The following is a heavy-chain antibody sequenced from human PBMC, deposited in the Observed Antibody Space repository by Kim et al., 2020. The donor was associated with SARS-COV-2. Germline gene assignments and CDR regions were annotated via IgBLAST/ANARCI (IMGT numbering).Heavy chain of an antibody. D-gene: IGHD3-22*01. CDR2: IKQDGSEK. Sequence: GGSLRLSCAASGFTFSSYWMSWVRQAPGKGLEWVANIKQDGSEKYYVDSVKGRFTISRDNAKNSLYLQMNSLRAEDTAVYYCARVTDYYDSSGLDPWGQGTLAT. CDR1: GFTFSSYW. V-gene: IGHV3-7*01. CDR3: ARVTDYYDSSGLDP. J-gene: IGHJ5*02.